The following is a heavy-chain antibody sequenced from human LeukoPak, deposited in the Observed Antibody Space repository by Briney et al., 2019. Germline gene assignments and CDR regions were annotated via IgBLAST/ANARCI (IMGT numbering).Heavy chain of an antibody. CDR1: GGSISSYY. V-gene: IGHV4-4*07. J-gene: IGHJ4*02. D-gene: IGHD2-15*01. Sequence: SETLSLTCTVSGGSISSYYWSWIRQPAGKGLEWIGRIYTSGSTNYNPSLKSRVTMSVDTSKNQFSLKLSSVTAADTAVYYCASTQTAPGYCSGGSCYWALDYWRQGTLVTVSS. CDR3: ASTQTAPGYCSGGSCYWALDY. CDR2: IYTSGST.